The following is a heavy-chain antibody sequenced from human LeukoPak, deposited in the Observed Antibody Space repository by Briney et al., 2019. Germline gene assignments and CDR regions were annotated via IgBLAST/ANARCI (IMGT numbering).Heavy chain of an antibody. J-gene: IGHJ3*02. D-gene: IGHD3-22*01. CDR2: INTNTGNP. V-gene: IGHV7-4-1*02. CDR1: GYTFTSYA. Sequence: GASVKVSCKASGYTFTSYAMNWVRQAPGQGLEWMGWINTNTGNPTYAQGFTGRFVFSLDTSVSTAYLQISSLKAEDTAVYYCARGQDYYDSSGLPYDAFDIWGQGTMVTVSS. CDR3: ARGQDYYDSSGLPYDAFDI.